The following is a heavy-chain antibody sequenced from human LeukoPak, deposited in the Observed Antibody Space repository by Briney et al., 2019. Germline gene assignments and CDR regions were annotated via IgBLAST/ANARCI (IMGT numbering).Heavy chain of an antibody. D-gene: IGHD3-16*01. V-gene: IGHV1-2*02. CDR1: GYTFTGYY. CDR2: INPNSGGT. CDR3: ARDLGDTYYDYVWGSYGPDY. Sequence: GASVKVSCKASGYTFTGYYIHWVRQAPGQGLEWMGWINPNSGGTNYAQKLQGRVTMTTDTSTSTAYMELRSLRSDDTAVYYCARDLGDTYYDYVWGSYGPDYWGQGTLVTVSS. J-gene: IGHJ4*02.